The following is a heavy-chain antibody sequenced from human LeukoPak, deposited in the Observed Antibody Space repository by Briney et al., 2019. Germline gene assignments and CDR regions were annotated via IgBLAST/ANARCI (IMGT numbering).Heavy chain of an antibody. D-gene: IGHD3-10*01. CDR3: AGGGNYYWAPDH. CDR2: IYYSGST. CDR1: GYAMSSSNW. J-gene: IGHJ4*02. V-gene: IGHV4-28*06. Sequence: SDTLSLTCAVSGYAMSSSNWWGWIRQPPGKELEWIGYIYYSGSTDYNPSLKSRVTMSIHTSKNQFSLKLTSMSALDTAVHYCAGGGNYYWAPDHWGQGTLVTVSS.